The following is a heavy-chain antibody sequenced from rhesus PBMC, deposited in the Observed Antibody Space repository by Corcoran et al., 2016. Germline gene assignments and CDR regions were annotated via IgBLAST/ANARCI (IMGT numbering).Heavy chain of an antibody. D-gene: IGHD6-25*01. CDR3: TRITAAAGRKYYFDY. J-gene: IGHJ4*01. Sequence: EVQLVESGGGLVQPGGSLRLSCAASGFTFSSYDMSWVRQAPGKGLEWFSYISYTGKTIYYADSVKGRFTISSDNAKNSLSLQMISLRAEDTAVYYCTRITAAAGRKYYFDYWGQGVLVTVSS. V-gene: IGHV3-136*01. CDR1: GFTFSSYD. CDR2: ISYTGKTI.